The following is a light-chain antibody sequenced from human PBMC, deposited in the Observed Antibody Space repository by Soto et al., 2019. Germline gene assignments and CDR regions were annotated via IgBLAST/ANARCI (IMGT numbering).Light chain of an antibody. J-gene: IGKJ4*01. CDR1: QSVSSY. Sequence: ETVMTQSPATLSASPGERAPLSCRASQSVSSYLAWYQQKPGQAPRLLIYDASNRATGIPARFSGSGSGTDFTLSISSLDPEDFAVYYCQQRSTWPLTFGGGTKVDIK. CDR3: QQRSTWPLT. V-gene: IGKV3-11*01. CDR2: DAS.